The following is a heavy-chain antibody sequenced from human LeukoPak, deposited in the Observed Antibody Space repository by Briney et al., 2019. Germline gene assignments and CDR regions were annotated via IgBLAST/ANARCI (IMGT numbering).Heavy chain of an antibody. D-gene: IGHD1-26*01. CDR1: GFTFSNNA. CDR2: TSTSGGSA. CDR3: ARYSGSYYYPPAWDL. V-gene: IGHV3-23*01. J-gene: IGHJ4*02. Sequence: PGGSLRLSCAASGFTFSNNAMSWVRQAPGKGLEWVSATSTSGGSAYYADSVKGRFTISRDNSKNTLYLQMDSLRADDTAVHYCARYSGSYYYPPAWDLWGQGTLVTVSS.